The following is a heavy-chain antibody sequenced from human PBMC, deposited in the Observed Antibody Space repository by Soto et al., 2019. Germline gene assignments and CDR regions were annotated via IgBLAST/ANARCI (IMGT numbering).Heavy chain of an antibody. CDR3: ARDRDDYGSGNYYNRIAL. CDR1: GGIFSTYA. D-gene: IGHD3-10*01. Sequence: QVQLVQSGAEVKKPGSSVKVSCKASGGIFSTYAISWLRQAPGQGLEWMGGIIPLFRTPNYAQRFQGRVTITADESTSTAYMELSRLRSEDTAVYYCARDRDDYGSGNYYNRIALWGQGTLVTVSS. CDR2: IIPLFRTP. J-gene: IGHJ4*02. V-gene: IGHV1-69*01.